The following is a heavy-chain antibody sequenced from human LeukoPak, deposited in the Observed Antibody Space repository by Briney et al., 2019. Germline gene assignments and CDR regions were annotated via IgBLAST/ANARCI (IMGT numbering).Heavy chain of an antibody. CDR3: ARVQSVAAAWFDP. CDR1: GFIFSGYY. Sequence: GGSLRLSCAASGFIFSGYYMSWVRQAPGKGLEWVSYISSSGSTIYYADSVKGRFTSSRDNAKNLLYLQMNSLRAEDTAVYYCARVQSVAAAWFDPWGQRTLVTVSS. D-gene: IGHD6-13*01. V-gene: IGHV3-11*01. J-gene: IGHJ5*02. CDR2: ISSSGSTI.